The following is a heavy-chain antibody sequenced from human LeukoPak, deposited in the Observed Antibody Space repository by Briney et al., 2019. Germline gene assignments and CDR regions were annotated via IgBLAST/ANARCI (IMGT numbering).Heavy chain of an antibody. D-gene: IGHD2/OR15-2a*01. CDR1: GFTFSSYS. J-gene: IGHJ4*02. CDR2: ISSTRSPI. Sequence: PGGSLRLSCAASGFTFSSYSMNWVRKAPGKGLERVSYISSTRSPIHYADSVKGRFTISRDNAKNSLYLQMNSLRAEDTAVYYCATESIPDYWGQGTLVTVSP. CDR3: ATESIPDY. V-gene: IGHV3-48*01.